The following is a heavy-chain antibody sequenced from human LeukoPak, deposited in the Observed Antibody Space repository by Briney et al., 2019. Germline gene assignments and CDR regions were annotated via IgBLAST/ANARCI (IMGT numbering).Heavy chain of an antibody. J-gene: IGHJ4*02. Sequence: PGGSLRLSCAASGFTFSSYGMHWVRQAPGKGLEWVAVIWYDGSNKYYADSVKGRFTISRDNSKNTLYLQMNSLRAEDTAVYYCASRYCSGGNCYFTQWGQGTLVTVSS. CDR1: GFTFSSYG. CDR3: ASRYCSGGNCYFTQ. D-gene: IGHD2-15*01. CDR2: IWYDGSNK. V-gene: IGHV3-33*01.